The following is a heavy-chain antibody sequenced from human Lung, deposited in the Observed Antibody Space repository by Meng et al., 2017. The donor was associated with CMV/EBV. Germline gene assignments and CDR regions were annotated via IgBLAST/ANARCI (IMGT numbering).Heavy chain of an antibody. Sequence: SVKVSCKASGATFSSYAITWVRQAPGQGLEWMGTIIPILAITKYAQKFQGRVTITADKTSSTVYMELSSLRSDDTAVYYYGRYTDIVSVIAATRDYWFDPWGQGTLVTVSS. J-gene: IGHJ5*02. CDR1: GATFSSYA. CDR3: GRYTDIVSVIAATRDYWFDP. V-gene: IGHV1-69*04. CDR2: IIPILAIT. D-gene: IGHD2-15*01.